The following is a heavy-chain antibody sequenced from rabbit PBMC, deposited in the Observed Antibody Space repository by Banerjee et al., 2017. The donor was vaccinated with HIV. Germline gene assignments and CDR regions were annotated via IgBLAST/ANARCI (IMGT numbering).Heavy chain of an antibody. D-gene: IGHD1-1*01. CDR1: GFTISSSYW. CDR2: GYGGSSGNT. V-gene: IGHV1S40*01. CDR3: AREGASSSGWSDFAL. J-gene: IGHJ6*01. Sequence: QSLEESGGDLVKPGASLTLTCTASGFTISSSYWICWVRQAPGRGLEWIACGYGGSSGNTYYASWAKGRFTISKTSSTTVTLQMTSLTVADTATYFCAREGASSSGWSDFALWGPGTLVTVS.